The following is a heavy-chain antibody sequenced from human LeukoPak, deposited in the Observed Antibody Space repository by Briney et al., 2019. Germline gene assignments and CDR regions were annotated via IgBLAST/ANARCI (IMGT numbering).Heavy chain of an antibody. CDR2: IYYSGST. D-gene: IGHD6-13*01. V-gene: IGHV4-39*07. Sequence: SETLSLTCTVSGGSISSSSYYWGWIRQPPGKGLEWIGSIYYSGSTYYNPSLKSRVTISVGTSKNQFSLKLSSVTAADTAVYYCARDPLTSSWSFFDYWGQGTLVTVSS. CDR1: GGSISSSSYY. CDR3: ARDPLTSSWSFFDY. J-gene: IGHJ4*02.